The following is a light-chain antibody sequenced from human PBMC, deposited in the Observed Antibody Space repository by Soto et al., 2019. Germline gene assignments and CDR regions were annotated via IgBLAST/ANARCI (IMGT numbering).Light chain of an antibody. CDR2: DAS. CDR3: QPFSSYPLT. CDR1: QTVRNNY. J-gene: IGKJ4*01. Sequence: EFVLTQYPGTLSLSPGERYTLSCMASQTVRNNYLAWYQQKPGQAPRLLIYDASSRTTGITDRFSGGGSGTDFTLTISRLEPEDFAVYYCQPFSSYPLTVGGVTKVEIK. V-gene: IGKV3-20*01.